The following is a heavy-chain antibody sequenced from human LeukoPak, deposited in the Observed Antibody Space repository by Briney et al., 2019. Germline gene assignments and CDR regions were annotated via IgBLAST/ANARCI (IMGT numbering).Heavy chain of an antibody. V-gene: IGHV1-8*01. J-gene: IGHJ6*03. CDR3: ARIYYRRSDYHYYYMDV. Sequence: ASAKVSCKASGYTFTSYDINWVRQAPGQGLEWVGWMNPNSGNTGSAQKVQGRITITMNTSISTAYMELSSLRSEDTAVYYCARIYYRRSDYHYYYMDVWGEGTTVTVSS. CDR2: MNPNSGNT. CDR1: GYTFTSYD. D-gene: IGHD3-10*01.